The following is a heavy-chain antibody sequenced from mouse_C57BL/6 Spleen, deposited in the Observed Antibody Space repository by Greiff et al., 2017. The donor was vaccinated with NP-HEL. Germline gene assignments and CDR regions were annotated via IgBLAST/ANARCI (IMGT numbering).Heavy chain of an antibody. Sequence: EVQLQQSGAELVRPGASVKLSCTASGFNIKDDYMHWVKQRPEQGLEWIGWIDPENGDTEYASKFQGKATITTDTSSNTAYLQLSSLTSEDTAVYYCTTKTYYSNYGYFDVWGTGTTVTVSS. D-gene: IGHD2-5*01. J-gene: IGHJ1*03. CDR1: GFNIKDDY. V-gene: IGHV14-4*01. CDR3: TTKTYYSNYGYFDV. CDR2: IDPENGDT.